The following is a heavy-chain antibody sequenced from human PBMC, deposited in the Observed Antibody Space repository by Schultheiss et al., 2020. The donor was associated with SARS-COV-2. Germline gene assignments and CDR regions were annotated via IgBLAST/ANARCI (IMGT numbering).Heavy chain of an antibody. Sequence: GGSLRLSCAASGFTFSSYGMHWVRQAPGKGLVWVSRINSDGSSTSYADSVKGRFTISRDNAKNTLYLQMNSLRAEDTAVYYCARDLAYCGGDCYHDYWGQGTLVTVSS. CDR2: INSDGSST. J-gene: IGHJ4*02. D-gene: IGHD2-21*01. CDR1: GFTFSSYG. V-gene: IGHV3-74*01. CDR3: ARDLAYCGGDCYHDY.